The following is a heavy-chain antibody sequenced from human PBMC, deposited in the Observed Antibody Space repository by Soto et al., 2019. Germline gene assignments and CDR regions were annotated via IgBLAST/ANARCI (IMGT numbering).Heavy chain of an antibody. CDR2: INAGNGNT. CDR1: GYTFTGYA. CDR3: ARGELLSGAGLREY. Sequence: ASVKVSCKASGYTFTGYAMHWVRQAPGQRLEWMGWINAGNGNTTYAQKFQGKVTMTRDTSTSTVYMQVSSLRSDDTAVYYCARGELLSGAGLREYWGQGTQVTVSS. J-gene: IGHJ4*02. V-gene: IGHV1-3*01. D-gene: IGHD3-10*01.